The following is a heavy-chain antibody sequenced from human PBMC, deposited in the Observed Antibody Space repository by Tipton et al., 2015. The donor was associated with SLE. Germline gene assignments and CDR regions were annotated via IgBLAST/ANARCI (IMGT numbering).Heavy chain of an antibody. Sequence: TLFLTCAVYGGSFSGYYWSWIRQPPGKGLEWIGEINHSGSTNSKPSLKSRVTISVDTSKNQFSLKLNSVTAADTAVYYCARLTPWGYDYWGPGMSVTVSS. J-gene: IGHJ4*02. CDR2: INHSGST. V-gene: IGHV4-34*01. CDR3: ARLTPWGYDY. CDR1: GGSFSGYY. D-gene: IGHD7-27*01.